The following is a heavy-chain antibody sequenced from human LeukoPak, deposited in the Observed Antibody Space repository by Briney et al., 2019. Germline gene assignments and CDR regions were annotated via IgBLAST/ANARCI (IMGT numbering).Heavy chain of an antibody. Sequence: PSETLSLTCTVSGYSISSGYYWGWIRQPPGKGLEWIGRIYTSGSTNYNPSLKSRVTISVDTSKNQFSLKLSSVTAADTAVYYCAREGMARWDSGVFDPWGQGTLVTVSS. J-gene: IGHJ5*02. D-gene: IGHD1-26*01. V-gene: IGHV4-38-2*02. CDR2: IYTSGST. CDR3: AREGMARWDSGVFDP. CDR1: GYSISSGYY.